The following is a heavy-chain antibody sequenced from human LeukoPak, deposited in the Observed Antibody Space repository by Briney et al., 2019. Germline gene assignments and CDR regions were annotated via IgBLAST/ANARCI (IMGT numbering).Heavy chain of an antibody. CDR1: GYTFTSYG. Sequence: ASVKVSCKASGYTFTSYGISWVRQAPGQGLEWMGWISAYNGNTNYAQKLQGRVTMTTDTSTSTAYMELRSLRSDDTAVYYCARDLTHRMYYDSSGYQIVPAFWGQGTLVTVSS. CDR3: ARDLTHRMYYDSSGYQIVPAF. CDR2: ISAYNGNT. D-gene: IGHD3-22*01. V-gene: IGHV1-18*01. J-gene: IGHJ4*02.